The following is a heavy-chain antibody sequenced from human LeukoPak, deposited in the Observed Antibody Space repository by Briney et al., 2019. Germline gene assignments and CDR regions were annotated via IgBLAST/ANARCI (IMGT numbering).Heavy chain of an antibody. CDR2: ISGSGGST. Sequence: PGGSLRLSCAASGFTVSSNYMSWVRQAPGKGLEWVSAISGSGGSTYYADSVKGRFTISRDNSKNTLYLQMNSLRAEDTAVYYCAKSPLTYYYDSSGYGDYWGQGTLVTVPS. D-gene: IGHD3-22*01. V-gene: IGHV3-23*01. J-gene: IGHJ4*02. CDR3: AKSPLTYYYDSSGYGDY. CDR1: GFTVSSNY.